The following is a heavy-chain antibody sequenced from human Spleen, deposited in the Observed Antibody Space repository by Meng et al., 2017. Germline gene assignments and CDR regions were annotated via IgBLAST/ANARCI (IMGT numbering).Heavy chain of an antibody. D-gene: IGHD6-6*01. Sequence: GESLKISCTASGFTFSSYEMNWVRQAPGKGLEWVSYISTSGSTIYYADSVKGRFTISRDNAKNSLYLQMNSLRAEDTAVYYCARDLSSSTSYYYYGMDVWGQGNTVTFSS. V-gene: IGHV3-48*03. J-gene: IGHJ6*01. CDR3: ARDLSSSTSYYYYGMDV. CDR2: ISTSGSTI. CDR1: GFTFSSYE.